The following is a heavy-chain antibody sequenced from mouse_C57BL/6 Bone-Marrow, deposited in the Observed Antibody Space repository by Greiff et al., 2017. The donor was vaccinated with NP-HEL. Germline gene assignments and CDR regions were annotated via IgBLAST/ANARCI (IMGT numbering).Heavy chain of an antibody. V-gene: IGHV1-53*01. Sequence: VQLQQSGTELVKPGASVKLSCKASGYTFTSYWMHWVKQRPGQGLEWIGNINPSNGGTNYNEKFKGKATLTVDKSSSTAYMQLSSLTSDDSAVYYCARGFYGYDEAWFAYWGQGTLVTVSA. CDR1: GYTFTSYW. J-gene: IGHJ3*01. CDR3: ARGFYGYDEAWFAY. CDR2: INPSNGGT. D-gene: IGHD2-2*01.